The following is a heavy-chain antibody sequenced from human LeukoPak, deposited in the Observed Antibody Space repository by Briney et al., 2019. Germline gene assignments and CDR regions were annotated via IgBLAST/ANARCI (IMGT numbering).Heavy chain of an antibody. J-gene: IGHJ4*02. D-gene: IGHD5-18*01. CDR3: AKGRGRGYSYGSL. CDR2: ISGSGGST. V-gene: IGHV3-23*01. Sequence: PGGSLRLSCAASGFPFSSYAMSWVRQAPGKGLEWVSAISGSGGSTYYADSVKGRFTISRDNSKNTLYLQMNSLRAEDTAVYYCAKGRGRGYSYGSLWGQGTLVTVSS. CDR1: GFPFSSYA.